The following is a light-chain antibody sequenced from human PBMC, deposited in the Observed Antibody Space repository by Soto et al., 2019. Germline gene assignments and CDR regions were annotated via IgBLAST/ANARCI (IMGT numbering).Light chain of an antibody. V-gene: IGKV1-12*01. Sequence: DVQMTQSPSSVSASVGDRVTITCRASQGISSWLAWYQQRPGKAPNLLIYAASTLQSGVTSRFSVSGSGTDFTLSISSLQPEDFATYYCQQANSFPFTFGPGTTVDFK. CDR1: QGISSW. CDR3: QQANSFPFT. CDR2: AAS. J-gene: IGKJ3*01.